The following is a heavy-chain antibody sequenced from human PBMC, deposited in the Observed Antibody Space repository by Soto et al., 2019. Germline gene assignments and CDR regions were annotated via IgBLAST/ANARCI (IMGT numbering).Heavy chain of an antibody. V-gene: IGHV1-69*13. CDR3: ATLPGSGSYGIDY. CDR2: IIPIFGTA. D-gene: IGHD3-10*01. Sequence: GASEKVSCKASGGTFSSYAISWVRQAPGQGLEWMGGIIPIFGTANYAQKFQGRVTITADESTSTAYMELSSLRSEDTAVYYCATLPGSGSYGIDYWGQGTLVTVSS. J-gene: IGHJ4*02. CDR1: GGTFSSYA.